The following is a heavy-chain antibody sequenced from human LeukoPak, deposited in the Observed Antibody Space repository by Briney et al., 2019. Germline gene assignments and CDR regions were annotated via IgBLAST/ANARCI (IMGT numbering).Heavy chain of an antibody. CDR2: INGDGSNT. Sequence: PGGSLRLSCAASGFTFSSHWMHWVHQAPGKGLVWVSRINGDGSNTTYADSVKGRFTISRDNAKNTLYLQMNSLRAEDTAVYYCAKDYGVGEFIFENYFDYWGQGTLVTVSS. J-gene: IGHJ4*02. D-gene: IGHD3-10*01. CDR1: GFTFSSHW. CDR3: AKDYGVGEFIFENYFDY. V-gene: IGHV3-74*03.